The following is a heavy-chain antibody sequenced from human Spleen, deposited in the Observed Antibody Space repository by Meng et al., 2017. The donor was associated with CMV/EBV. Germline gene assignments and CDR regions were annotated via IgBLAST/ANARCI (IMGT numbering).Heavy chain of an antibody. CDR1: GSTFNNYY. J-gene: IGHJ4*02. V-gene: IGHV1-8*02. D-gene: IGHD2-2*01. CDR3: ARRWGRIVPAATDY. Sequence: ASVKVSCKTSGSTFNNYYINWVRQAPGQGLEWMGWINPKTGGANFAQKFQGRVTMTRNTSISTAYMELSSLRSEDTAVYYCARRWGRIVPAATDYWGQGTLVTVSS. CDR2: INPKTGGA.